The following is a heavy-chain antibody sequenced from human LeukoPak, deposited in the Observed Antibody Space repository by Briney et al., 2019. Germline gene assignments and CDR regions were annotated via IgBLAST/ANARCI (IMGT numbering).Heavy chain of an antibody. D-gene: IGHD1-1*01. CDR1: GFTFSSYA. V-gene: IGHV3-23*01. Sequence: PGGSLRLSCAASGFTFSSYAMSWVRQAPGKGLEWVSAISGSGGSTYYADSVKGRFAISRDNSKNTLYLQMNSLRAEDTAVYYCARETGSLQGFDYWGQGTLVTVSS. CDR2: ISGSGGST. CDR3: ARETGSLQGFDY. J-gene: IGHJ4*02.